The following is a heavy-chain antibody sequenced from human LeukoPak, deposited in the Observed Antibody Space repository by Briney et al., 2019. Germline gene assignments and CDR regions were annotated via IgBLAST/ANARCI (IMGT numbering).Heavy chain of an antibody. V-gene: IGHV4-4*07. J-gene: IGHJ4*02. Sequence: SETLSLTCTVSGGSISSYYWSWIRQPPGKGLEWIGRIYTSGSTNYNPSLKSRVTMSVDTSKNQFSLKLSSVTAADTAVYYCAREGGGYSYGYSYYFDYWGQGTLVTVSS. D-gene: IGHD5-18*01. CDR3: AREGGGYSYGYSYYFDY. CDR1: GGSISSYY. CDR2: IYTSGST.